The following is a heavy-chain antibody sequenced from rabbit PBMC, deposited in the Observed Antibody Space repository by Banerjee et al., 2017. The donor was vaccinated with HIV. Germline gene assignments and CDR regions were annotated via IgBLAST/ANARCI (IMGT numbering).Heavy chain of an antibody. J-gene: IGHJ4*01. CDR3: ARDGAGGSYFAL. D-gene: IGHD8-1*01. V-gene: IGHV1S45*01. CDR2: IYAGSSSNT. CDR1: GFSFNSGDD. Sequence: QEQLEESGGGLVKPEGSLKLSCTASGFSFNSGDDMCWVRQAPGKGLEWIACIYAGSSSNTYSATWAKGRFTISKTSSTTVTLQLTSLTAADTATYFCARDGAGGSYFALWGQGTLVTVS.